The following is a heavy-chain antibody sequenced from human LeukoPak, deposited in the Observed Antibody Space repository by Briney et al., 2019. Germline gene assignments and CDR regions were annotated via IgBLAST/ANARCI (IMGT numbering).Heavy chain of an antibody. CDR1: GGSISSSSYY. V-gene: IGHV4-39*01. D-gene: IGHD6-13*01. Sequence: SETLSLTCTVSGGSISSSSYYWGWIRQPPGKGLEWIGSIYYSGSTYYNPSLKSRVTISVDTSKNQFSLKLSSVTAADTAVYYCARPTPRIAAAGTGAFDIWGQGTTVTVSS. J-gene: IGHJ3*02. CDR2: IYYSGST. CDR3: ARPTPRIAAAGTGAFDI.